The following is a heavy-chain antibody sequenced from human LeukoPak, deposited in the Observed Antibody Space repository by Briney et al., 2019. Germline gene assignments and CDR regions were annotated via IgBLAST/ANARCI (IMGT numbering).Heavy chain of an antibody. Sequence: GESLKISCKGSGYSFTRYWIGWVRQMPGKGLEWMGIIYPGDSDTRYSPSFQGQVTISADKSISTAYLQWSSLKASDTAMYYCARLSQVNYYDSSGPSDYYYGMDVWGQGTTVTVSS. CDR3: ARLSQVNYYDSSGPSDYYYGMDV. D-gene: IGHD3-22*01. CDR2: IYPGDSDT. CDR1: GYSFTRYW. J-gene: IGHJ6*02. V-gene: IGHV5-51*01.